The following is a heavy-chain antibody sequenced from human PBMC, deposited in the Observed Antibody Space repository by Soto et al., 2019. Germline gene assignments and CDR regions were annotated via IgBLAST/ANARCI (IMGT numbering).Heavy chain of an antibody. CDR1: GGTFSSYA. CDR2: IIPIFGTA. V-gene: IGHV1-69*01. CDR3: ARWDSSGYMLADAFDI. J-gene: IGHJ3*02. Sequence: QVQLVQSGAEVKKPGSSVKVSCKASGGTFSSYAISWVRQAPGQGLEWMGGIIPIFGTANYAQKFQGRVTITADESTSTAYMELSSLRSEDTAVYYCARWDSSGYMLADAFDIWGQGTMVTVSS. D-gene: IGHD3-22*01.